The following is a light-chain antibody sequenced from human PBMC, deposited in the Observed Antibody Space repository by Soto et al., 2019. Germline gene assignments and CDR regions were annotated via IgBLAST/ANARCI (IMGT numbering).Light chain of an antibody. Sequence: DIQMTQSPSTLSASVGDRVTITCRASQSISSWLAWYQQKPGKAPKLLIYDASSLESGVPSRLSGSGSETEFTLTISSLIPDDFATYYCQQYNRYWTFGQGTKVDIK. CDR2: DAS. CDR3: QQYNRYWT. CDR1: QSISSW. J-gene: IGKJ1*01. V-gene: IGKV1-5*01.